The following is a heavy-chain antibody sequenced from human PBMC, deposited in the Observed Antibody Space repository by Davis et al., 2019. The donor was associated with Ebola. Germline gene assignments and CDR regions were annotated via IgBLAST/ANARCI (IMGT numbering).Heavy chain of an antibody. CDR2: INPSVAST. V-gene: IGHV1-46*01. D-gene: IGHD2-15*01. CDR1: GGTFSSYT. CDR3: ARDEILYSSRVSGPLDY. Sequence: ASVKVSCKASGGTFSSYTISWVRQAPGQGLEWMGIINPSVASTSYGQKFQGRITMTGDTSTGTVYMELSGLRYEDTAVYYCARDEILYSSRVSGPLDYWGQGTLVTVSS. J-gene: IGHJ4*02.